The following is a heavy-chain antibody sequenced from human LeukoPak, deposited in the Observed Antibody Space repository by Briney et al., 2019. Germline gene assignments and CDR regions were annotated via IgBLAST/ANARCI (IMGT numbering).Heavy chain of an antibody. V-gene: IGHV4-30-4*01. CDR3: ARTDSSGYYGEC. Sequence: SETLSLTCTVSGGSISSGGYYWSWIRQPPGKGLEWIGYIYYSGSTYYNPSLKSRLTISLDTSKNQFSVKLSSVTAADTAVYYCARTDSSGYYGECWGQGTLVTVSS. D-gene: IGHD3-22*01. J-gene: IGHJ4*02. CDR2: IYYSGST. CDR1: GGSISSGGYY.